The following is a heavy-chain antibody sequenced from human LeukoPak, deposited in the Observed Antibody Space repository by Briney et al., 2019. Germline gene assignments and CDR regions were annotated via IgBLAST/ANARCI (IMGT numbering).Heavy chain of an antibody. CDR2: IYYSGST. D-gene: IGHD3-10*01. V-gene: IGHV4-39*07. J-gene: IGHJ6*02. CDR3: ARGGPYYGSGNDYYYYYGMDV. CDR1: GGSISSSSYY. Sequence: SETLSLTCTVSGGSISSSSYYWGWIRQPPGKGLEWIGSIYYSGSTYYNPSLKSRVTISVDTSKNQFSLKLSSVTAADTAVYYCARGGPYYGSGNDYYYYYGMDVWGQGTTVTVSS.